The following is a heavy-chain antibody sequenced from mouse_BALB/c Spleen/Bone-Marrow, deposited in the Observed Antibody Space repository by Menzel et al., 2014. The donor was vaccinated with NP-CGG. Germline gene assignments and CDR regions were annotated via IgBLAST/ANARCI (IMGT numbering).Heavy chain of an antibody. J-gene: IGHJ2*01. CDR1: GFNIKDTY. CDR2: IDPANGNT. V-gene: IGHV14-3*02. D-gene: IGHD2-14*01. CDR3: ASYYRYSFDY. Sequence: EVQLQQSGAELVKPGASVKLSCTGSGFNIKDTYMHWVKQRPEQGLEWIGRIDPANGNTKYDPKFQGKATITADTSSNTAYLQLSSLTSEDTAVYYCASYYRYSFDYWGQGTTLTVPS.